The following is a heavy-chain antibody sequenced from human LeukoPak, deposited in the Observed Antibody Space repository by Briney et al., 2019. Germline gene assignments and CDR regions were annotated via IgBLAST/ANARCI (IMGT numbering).Heavy chain of an antibody. Sequence: SETLSLTCTVSGGSISSYYWSWIRQPPGKGLEWIGYIYYSGSTNYNPSLKSRVTISVDTSKNQFSLKLSSVTAADTAVYYCAREVDSSSSGTGGWFDPWGQGTLVTVSS. J-gene: IGHJ5*02. CDR1: GGSISSYY. V-gene: IGHV4-59*01. D-gene: IGHD6-13*01. CDR3: AREVDSSSSGTGGWFDP. CDR2: IYYSGST.